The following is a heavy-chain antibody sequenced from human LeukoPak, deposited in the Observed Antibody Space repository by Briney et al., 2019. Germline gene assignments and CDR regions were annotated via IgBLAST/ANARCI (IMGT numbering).Heavy chain of an antibody. CDR3: AKDIRYDSSGGMRYYYYYGMDV. V-gene: IGHV3-30*18. D-gene: IGHD3-22*01. CDR2: ISYDGSNK. CDR1: GFTFSSYG. J-gene: IGHJ6*02. Sequence: GRSLRLSCAASGFTFSSYGMHWVRQAPGKGLEWVAVISYDGSNKYYADSVKGRFTISRDNSKNTLYLQMNSLRAEDTAVYNCAKDIRYDSSGGMRYYYYYGMDVWGQGTTVTVSS.